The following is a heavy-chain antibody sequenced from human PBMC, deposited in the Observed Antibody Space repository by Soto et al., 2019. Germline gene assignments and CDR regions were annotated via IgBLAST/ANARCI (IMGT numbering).Heavy chain of an antibody. J-gene: IGHJ4*02. CDR2: ISSSSSYI. CDR1: GFTFSSYS. CDR3: ARDPSHYYGSGSYYKPVDY. V-gene: IGHV3-21*01. D-gene: IGHD3-10*01. Sequence: EVQLVESGGGLVKPGGSLRLSCAASGFTFSSYSMNWVRQAPGKGLEWVSSISSSSSYIYYADSVKGRFTISRDNAKNSLYLQMNSLRAEDTAVYYCARDPSHYYGSGSYYKPVDYWGQGTLVTVSS.